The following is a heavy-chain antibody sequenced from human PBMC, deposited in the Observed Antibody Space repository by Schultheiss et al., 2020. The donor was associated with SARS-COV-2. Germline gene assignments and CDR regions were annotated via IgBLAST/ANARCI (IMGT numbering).Heavy chain of an antibody. Sequence: SCAASGFTFSSYAMTWVRQAPGKGLEWVSSISSSDNRMYYADSVKGRFTISRDNSKNTLYLQMSSLRAEDTAVYYCVRQTGGFGYWGQGTLVTVSS. CDR1: GFTFSSYA. D-gene: IGHD2-8*02. V-gene: IGHV3-48*01. J-gene: IGHJ4*02. CDR2: ISSSDNRM. CDR3: VRQTGGFGY.